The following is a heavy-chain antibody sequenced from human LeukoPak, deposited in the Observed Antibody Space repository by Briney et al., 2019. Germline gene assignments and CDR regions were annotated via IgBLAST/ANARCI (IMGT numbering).Heavy chain of an antibody. CDR1: GGSISNSNR. J-gene: IGHJ5*02. V-gene: IGHV4-4*02. Sequence: SGTLSLTCAVSGGSISNSNRWSWVRQPPGMGLVWIGEIHHSGSTKYNPSLKSRVTMSVDNSKNQLSLELTSVTAADTAVYYCARGPEVGLNWFDPWGQGTLVTVSS. D-gene: IGHD1-26*01. CDR2: IHHSGST. CDR3: ARGPEVGLNWFDP.